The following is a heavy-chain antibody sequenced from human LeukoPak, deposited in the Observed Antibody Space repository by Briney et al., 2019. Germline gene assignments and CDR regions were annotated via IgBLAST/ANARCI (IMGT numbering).Heavy chain of an antibody. CDR1: GFTFSSYV. V-gene: IGHV3-30*02. Sequence: GGSLRLSWAAAGFTFSSYVMHWVRQAPGKGLEWVGFIRYVGSNKYYSDSVKGRFTISRDNSKNTLYLQMNSLRPEDTAVYYCAKDPRDHSYGWSWRYFDYWGQGTLVTVSS. J-gene: IGHJ4*02. D-gene: IGHD5-18*01. CDR3: AKDPRDHSYGWSWRYFDY. CDR2: IRYVGSNK.